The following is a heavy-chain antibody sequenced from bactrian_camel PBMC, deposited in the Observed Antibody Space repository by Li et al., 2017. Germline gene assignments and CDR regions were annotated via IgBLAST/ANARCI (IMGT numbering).Heavy chain of an antibody. CDR2: IYRDDGPT. CDR3: AADLETWEWAPCSLPLLADRRSL. Sequence: HVQLVESGGGSVQAGGSLTLSCAQSGRATPSRQYCMGWFRQAPGKEREGVAVIYRDDGPTYYADSVKGRFTISQDNAKNTLYLQMDSLKPEDSAMYYCAADLETWEWAPCSLPLLADRRSLRGQGTQVTVS. V-gene: IGHV3S6*01. D-gene: IGHD7*01. J-gene: IGHJ4*01. CDR1: GRATPSRQYC.